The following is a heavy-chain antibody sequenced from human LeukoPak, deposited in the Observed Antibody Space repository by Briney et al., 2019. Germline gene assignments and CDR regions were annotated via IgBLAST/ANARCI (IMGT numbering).Heavy chain of an antibody. CDR1: GFTFSSYA. V-gene: IGHV3-30*02. CDR3: AKCHSSSSCYFDY. CDR2: IRYDEITK. Sequence: GGSLRLSCEASGFTFSSYAMHWVRQAPGKGLEWVAFIRYDEITKSYSDSVRGRFTVSRDNSKNTLDLQMNSLRAEDTAVYYCAKCHSSSSCYFDYWGQGTLVTVSS. J-gene: IGHJ4*02. D-gene: IGHD6-6*01.